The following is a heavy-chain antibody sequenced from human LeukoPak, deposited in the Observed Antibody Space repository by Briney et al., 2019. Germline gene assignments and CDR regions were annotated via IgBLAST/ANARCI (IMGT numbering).Heavy chain of an antibody. CDR3: ARDRNYFDSSGYRKGSFDI. CDR1: GFTVSSNY. CDR2: IYIGGST. J-gene: IGHJ3*02. Sequence: GGSLRLSCAASGFTVSSNYMTWVRQAPGKGLEWVSVIYIGGSTYYTDSVKGRFTISRDNSENTLCLQMDSLRVEDTAVYYCARDRNYFDSSGYRKGSFDIWGHGTMVTVSS. D-gene: IGHD3-22*01. V-gene: IGHV3-53*01.